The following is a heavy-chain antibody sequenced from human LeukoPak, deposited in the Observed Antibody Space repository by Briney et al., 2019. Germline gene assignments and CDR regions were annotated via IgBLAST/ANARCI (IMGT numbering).Heavy chain of an antibody. Sequence: PGRSLRLSCAASGFTFSTYFMHWVRQAPGKGQEWVADIASDGSHTFYVESVKGRFTISRDNSKNTLYLQMNSLRAEDTAVYFCARERQDTILHSGAFDIWGQGTMVTVSS. CDR2: IASDGSHT. V-gene: IGHV3-30-3*01. CDR3: ARERQDTILHSGAFDI. J-gene: IGHJ3*02. CDR1: GFTFSTYF. D-gene: IGHD2-21*01.